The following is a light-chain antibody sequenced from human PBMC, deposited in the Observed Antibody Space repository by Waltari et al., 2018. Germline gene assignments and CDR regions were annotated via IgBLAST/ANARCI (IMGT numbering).Light chain of an antibody. J-gene: IGKJ2*01. Sequence: EIVLTQSPATLSLSPGERATLSCRASQTFRTFLAWYQQKPGQAPRLLIFDASIRATGIPGKFRGSGSGTDFTLTVSNLEPEDFAVYYCQQRSNWPYTFGQGTRVDIK. CDR3: QQRSNWPYT. CDR1: QTFRTF. V-gene: IGKV3-11*01. CDR2: DAS.